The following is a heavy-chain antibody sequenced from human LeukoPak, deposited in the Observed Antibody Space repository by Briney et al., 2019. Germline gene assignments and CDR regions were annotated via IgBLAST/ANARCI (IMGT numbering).Heavy chain of an antibody. CDR3: ARGDAFSGDH. CDR1: GFSFTNFW. CDR2: IHPEGNEK. Sequence: PGGSLSLSCAVSGFSFTNFWMSWVRQAPGRGVEWVANIHPEGNEKYHVESVKGRFTISRDNTKNLLFLQMNGLRVEDTAVYYSARGDAFSGDHWGQGTLVTVSS. J-gene: IGHJ4*02. V-gene: IGHV3-7*04.